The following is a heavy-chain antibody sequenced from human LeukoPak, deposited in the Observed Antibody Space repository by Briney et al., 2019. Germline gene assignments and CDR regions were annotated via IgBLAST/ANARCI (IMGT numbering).Heavy chain of an antibody. V-gene: IGHV3-23*01. Sequence: PGGSLRLSCAASGFTFSSYAMSWVRQAPGKGLEWVSAISGSGGSTYYADSVKGRFTISRDNSENTLYLQMNSLRAEDTAVYYCAKEAMYCRTDTRCHLHWGQGTLVTVSS. CDR1: GFTFSSYA. CDR3: AKEAMYCRTDTRCHLH. D-gene: IGHD2-2*01. CDR2: ISGSGGST. J-gene: IGHJ4*02.